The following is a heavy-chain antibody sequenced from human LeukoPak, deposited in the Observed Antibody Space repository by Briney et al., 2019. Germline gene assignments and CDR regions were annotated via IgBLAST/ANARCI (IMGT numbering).Heavy chain of an antibody. CDR1: GGTISSYY. Sequence: SETLSLTCTVSGGTISSYYWSWIRQSAGKGLEWIGRIYTSGSTNYNPSLKSRVTMSVDTSKNQFSLKLSSVTAAGTAVYYCARDGQLWAAAATRWFDPWGQGTLVTVSS. J-gene: IGHJ5*02. D-gene: IGHD6-13*01. CDR3: ARDGQLWAAAATRWFDP. CDR2: IYTSGST. V-gene: IGHV4-4*07.